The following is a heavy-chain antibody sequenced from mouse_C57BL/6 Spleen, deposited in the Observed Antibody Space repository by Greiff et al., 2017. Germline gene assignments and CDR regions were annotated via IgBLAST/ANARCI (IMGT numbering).Heavy chain of an antibody. D-gene: IGHD2-4*01. CDR1: GYTFTSYW. V-gene: IGHV1-52*01. J-gene: IGHJ4*01. CDR3: ARKGGYDYPYYAMDY. CDR2: IDPSDSET. Sequence: VKLQQPGAELVRPGSSVKLSCKASGYTFTSYWMHWVKQRPIQGLEWIGNIDPSDSETHYNQKFKDKATLTVDKSSSTAYMQLSSLTSEDSAVYYCARKGGYDYPYYAMDYWGQGTSVTVSS.